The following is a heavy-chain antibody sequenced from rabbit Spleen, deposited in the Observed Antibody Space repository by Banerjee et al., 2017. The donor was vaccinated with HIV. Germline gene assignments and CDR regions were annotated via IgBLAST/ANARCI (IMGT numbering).Heavy chain of an antibody. J-gene: IGHJ4*01. CDR1: GFSFSSRYY. D-gene: IGHD4-1*01. V-gene: IGHV1S45*01. CDR3: VREVAGKFNL. Sequence: QQQLEESGGGLVQPEESLTLTCTASGFSFSSRYYMCWVRQAPGKGLEWIGCIGFGSTGNTYYASWAKGRFTISKTSSTTVTLQMTSLTAADTATYFCVREVAGKFNLWGPGTLVTVS. CDR2: IGFGSTGNT.